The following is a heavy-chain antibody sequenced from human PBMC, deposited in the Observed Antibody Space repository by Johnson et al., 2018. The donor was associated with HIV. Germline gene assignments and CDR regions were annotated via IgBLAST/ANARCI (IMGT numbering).Heavy chain of an antibody. J-gene: IGHJ3*02. Sequence: QVQLVESGGGLVQPGGSLRLSCAASGFTFSNAWMSWVRQAPGKGLEWVAVISYDGSNKYYADSVKGRFTISRDNSKNTLYLQMNSLRAEDTAVYYCASLSSSGAFDIWGQGTMVTVSS. CDR3: ASLSSSGAFDI. CDR2: ISYDGSNK. CDR1: GFTFSNAW. D-gene: IGHD6-6*01. V-gene: IGHV3-30*14.